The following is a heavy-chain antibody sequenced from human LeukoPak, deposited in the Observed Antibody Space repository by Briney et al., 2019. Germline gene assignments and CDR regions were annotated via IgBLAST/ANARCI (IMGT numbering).Heavy chain of an antibody. D-gene: IGHD2-2*01. CDR1: GGSISGSSYY. V-gene: IGHV4-39*07. Sequence: SETLSLTCTVSGGSISGSSYYWGWIRQPPGKGLEWIGSIYYSGSTYYNPSLKSRVTISVDTSKNQFSLKLSSVTAADTAVYYCASERTDIVVVPAAISYFDYWGQGTLVTVSS. J-gene: IGHJ4*02. CDR2: IYYSGST. CDR3: ASERTDIVVVPAAISYFDY.